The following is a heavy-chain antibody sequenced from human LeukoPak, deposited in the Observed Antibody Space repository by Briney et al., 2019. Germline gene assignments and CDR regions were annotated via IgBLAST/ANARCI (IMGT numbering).Heavy chain of an antibody. CDR2: INPNSGGT. D-gene: IGHD3-10*01. J-gene: IGHJ4*02. CDR3: ARDLTPLWFGGGNDY. V-gene: IGHV1-2*06. CDR1: GYTFTGYY. Sequence: ASVKVSCKASGYTFTGYYMHWVRQAPGQGLEWMGRINPNSGGTNYAQKFQGRVTMTRDTSISTAYMELSRLRSDDTAVYYCARDLTPLWFGGGNDYWGQGTLVTVSS.